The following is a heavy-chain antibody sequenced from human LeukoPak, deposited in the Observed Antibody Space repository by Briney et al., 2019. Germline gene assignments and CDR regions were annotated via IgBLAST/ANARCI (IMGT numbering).Heavy chain of an antibody. D-gene: IGHD3-3*01. CDR3: ARDAILEWFYFDY. Sequence: GGSLRLSCAASGFTFSSYGMHWVRQAPGKGLEWVAVISYDGSNKYYADSVKGRFTISRDNAKNSLYLQMNSLRAEDTAVYYCARDAILEWFYFDYWGQGTLVTVSS. CDR1: GFTFSSYG. J-gene: IGHJ4*02. V-gene: IGHV3-30*03. CDR2: ISYDGSNK.